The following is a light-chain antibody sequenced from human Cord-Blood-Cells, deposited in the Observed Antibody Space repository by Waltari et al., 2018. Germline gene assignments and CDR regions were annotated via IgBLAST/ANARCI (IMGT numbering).Light chain of an antibody. CDR2: GKN. CDR1: SLRSYY. CDR3: NSRDSSGNVV. J-gene: IGLJ2*01. V-gene: IGLV3-19*01. Sequence: SSELTQDPAVPVALGQPVRITCQGDSLRSYYASWYQQKPGKAPVLVIYGKNNRPSGIPDRFSGSSSGNTASLTITGAQPEDGADYYCNSRDSSGNVVFGGGTKLPVL.